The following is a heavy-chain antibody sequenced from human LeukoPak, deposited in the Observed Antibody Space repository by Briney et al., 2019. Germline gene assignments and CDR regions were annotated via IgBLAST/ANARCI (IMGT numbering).Heavy chain of an antibody. CDR1: GGSINSNNYY. J-gene: IGHJ4*02. CDR2: IYSSGSA. V-gene: IGHV4-39*01. D-gene: IGHD3-3*01. Sequence: KPSETLSLTCTVSGGSINSNNYYWGWICQPPGKGLEWIGSIYSSGSAYYNPSLKSRVTISVDTSKNQFSLRLSSVTAADTAVYYCQSRYLEWLLEYWGQGTLVTVSS. CDR3: QSRYLEWLLEY.